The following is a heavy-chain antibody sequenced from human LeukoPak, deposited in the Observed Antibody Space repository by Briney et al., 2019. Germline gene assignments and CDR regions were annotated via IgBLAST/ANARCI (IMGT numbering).Heavy chain of an antibody. CDR2: IIPIFGTA. CDR3: ASLVGYDFWSGYSSPTSYYYYYMDV. Sequence: SVKVSCKASGGPFSSYAISWVRQAPGKGLEWMGGIIPIFGTANYAQKFQGRVTITTDESTSTAYMELSSLRSEDTAVYYCASLVGYDFWSGYSSPTSYYYYYMDVWGKGTTVTVSS. D-gene: IGHD3-3*01. CDR1: GGPFSSYA. J-gene: IGHJ6*03. V-gene: IGHV1-69*05.